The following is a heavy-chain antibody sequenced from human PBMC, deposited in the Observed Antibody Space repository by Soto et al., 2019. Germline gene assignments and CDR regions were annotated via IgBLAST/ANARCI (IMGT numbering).Heavy chain of an antibody. CDR3: ARDAMTTEFDY. D-gene: IGHD4-4*01. CDR2: INAGDGNT. V-gene: IGHV1-3*01. J-gene: IGHJ4*02. Sequence: ASVKVSCKASGHTFTRYAMHWVRQAPGQRLEWMGWINAGDGNTKYSQKFQGRVTITRDTSASTAYMELSSLSSEDTAVYYCARDAMTTEFDYWGQGTLVTVSS. CDR1: GHTFTRYA.